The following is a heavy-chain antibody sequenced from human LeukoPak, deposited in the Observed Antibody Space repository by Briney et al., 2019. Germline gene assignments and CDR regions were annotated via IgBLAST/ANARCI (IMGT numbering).Heavy chain of an antibody. CDR2: ISYDGGRT. Sequence: GGSLRLSCTASGFAFDDYAMHWVRVAPGEGLEYGSLISYDGGRTNYADSVKGRFTISRDNSKNSLYLQMNSLTTDDTAFYYCTNGGKYCSGVICYSFDYWGQGTLVTVSS. V-gene: IGHV3-43*02. CDR3: TNGGKYCSGVICYSFDY. J-gene: IGHJ4*02. CDR1: GFAFDDYA. D-gene: IGHD2-15*01.